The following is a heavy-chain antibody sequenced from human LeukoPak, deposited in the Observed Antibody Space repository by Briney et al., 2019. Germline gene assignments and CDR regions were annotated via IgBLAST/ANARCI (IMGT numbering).Heavy chain of an antibody. J-gene: IGHJ6*02. CDR3: ARDPIRSRIGGMDV. D-gene: IGHD1-26*01. Sequence: ASVKVSCKASGYTFTGYYMHWVRQAPGQGLEWMGWINPNSGGTNYAQKFQGRVTMTRDTSISTAYMELSRLRSDDTAVYYCARDPIRSRIGGMDVWGQGTTVTVSS. CDR1: GYTFTGYY. V-gene: IGHV1-2*02. CDR2: INPNSGGT.